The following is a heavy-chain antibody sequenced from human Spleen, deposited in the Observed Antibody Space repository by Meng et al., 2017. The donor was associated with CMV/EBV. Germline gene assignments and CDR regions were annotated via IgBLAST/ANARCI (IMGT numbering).Heavy chain of an antibody. J-gene: IGHJ5*02. CDR3: ARYYGSGRGWFDP. CDR1: GASVSSGNSF. D-gene: IGHD3-10*01. CDR2: IYYSGSP. Sequence: VCGASVSSGNSFWRWLRQPPGKGLEWIGYIYYSGSPNYNPSLKSRVTISVDTSKNQFSLTLTSVTAADTAVYYCARYYGSGRGWFDPWGQGTLVTVSS. V-gene: IGHV4-61*01.